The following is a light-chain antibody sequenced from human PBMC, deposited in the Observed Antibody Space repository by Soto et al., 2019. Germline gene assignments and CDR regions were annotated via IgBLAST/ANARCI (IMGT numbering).Light chain of an antibody. CDR3: AAWDDSLSAYV. CDR1: SSNIGSNY. Sequence: QSVLTQPHSASGTPGQRVTISCSGSSSNIGSNYVYWYQQLPGTAPKLLIYRNNQRPSGVPDRFSGSKSGTSASLAISGRRSEDEADYYCAAWDDSLSAYVFGTGTKLTVL. V-gene: IGLV1-47*01. J-gene: IGLJ1*01. CDR2: RNN.